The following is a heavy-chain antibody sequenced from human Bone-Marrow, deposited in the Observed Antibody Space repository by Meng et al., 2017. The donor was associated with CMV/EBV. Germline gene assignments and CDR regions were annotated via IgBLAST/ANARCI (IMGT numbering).Heavy chain of an antibody. V-gene: IGHV3-13*01. CDR2: IGTAGDT. J-gene: IGHJ6*02. D-gene: IGHD3-3*01. CDR1: GFTFSSYD. CDR3: ARDKAHYDHRGDYGMDV. Sequence: GESLKISCAASGFTFSSYDMHWVRQATGKGLEWVSAIGTAGDTYYPGSVKGRFTISRDNAKNSLYLQMNSLRAEDTAVYYCARDKAHYDHRGDYGMDVWGQGTTVTVSS.